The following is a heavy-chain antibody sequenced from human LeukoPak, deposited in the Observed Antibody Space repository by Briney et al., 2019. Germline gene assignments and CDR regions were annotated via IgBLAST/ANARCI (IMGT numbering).Heavy chain of an antibody. V-gene: IGHV1-69*06. CDR2: IIPIFGTT. D-gene: IGHD6-13*01. J-gene: IGHJ6*03. Sequence: GASVKVSCKASGGTFSSYAISWVRQAPGQGLEWMGGIIPIFGTTNYAQKFQGRVTITADKSTSTAYMELSSLRSEDTAVYYCARDPPRAAGTPTSEYYYYYMDVWGKGTTVTVSS. CDR3: ARDPPRAAGTPTSEYYYYYMDV. CDR1: GGTFSSYA.